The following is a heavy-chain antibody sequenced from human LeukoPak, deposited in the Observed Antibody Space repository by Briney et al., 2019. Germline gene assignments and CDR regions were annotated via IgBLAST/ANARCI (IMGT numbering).Heavy chain of an antibody. CDR1: GGSISSGDYY. CDR2: IYYSGST. CDR3: ARHVVVVAATPRWFDP. V-gene: IGHV4-30-4*01. Sequence: SQTLSLTCTVSGGSISSGDYYWSWIRQPPGKGLEWIGYIYYSGSTYYSPSLKSRVTISVDTSKNQFSLKLSSVTAADTAVYYCARHVVVVAATPRWFDPWGQGTLVTVSS. D-gene: IGHD2-15*01. J-gene: IGHJ5*02.